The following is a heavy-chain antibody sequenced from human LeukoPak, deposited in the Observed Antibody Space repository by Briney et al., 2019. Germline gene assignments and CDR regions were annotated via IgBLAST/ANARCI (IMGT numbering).Heavy chain of an antibody. CDR2: ISSSSSYI. Sequence: GGSLRLSCAASGFTFSSYSMNWVRQAPGKGLEWVSSISSSSSYIYYADSVKGRFTISRDNAKNSLYLQMNSLRAEDTAMYYCARGGIGIAAAGYWFDPWGQGTLVTVSS. D-gene: IGHD6-13*01. CDR3: ARGGIGIAAAGYWFDP. J-gene: IGHJ5*02. CDR1: GFTFSSYS. V-gene: IGHV3-21*01.